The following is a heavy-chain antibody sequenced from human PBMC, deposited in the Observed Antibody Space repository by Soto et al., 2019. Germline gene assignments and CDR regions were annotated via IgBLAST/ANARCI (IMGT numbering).Heavy chain of an antibody. CDR3: ARDRVNYDFWSGYYYFDY. D-gene: IGHD3-3*01. V-gene: IGHV1-46*01. J-gene: IGHJ4*02. CDR1: GYTFTSYY. CDR2: INPSGGST. Sequence: ASVKVSCKASGYTFTSYYMHWVRQAPGQGLEWIGIINPSGGSTSYAQKFQGRVTMTRDTSTSTVYMELSSLRSEDTAVYYCARDRVNYDFWSGYYYFDYWGQGTLVTVSS.